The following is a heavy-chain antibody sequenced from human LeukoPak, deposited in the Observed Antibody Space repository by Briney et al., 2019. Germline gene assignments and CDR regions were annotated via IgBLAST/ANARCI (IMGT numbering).Heavy chain of an antibody. J-gene: IGHJ3*02. Sequence: AYNGNTNYAQKLQGRVTMTTDTSTSTAYMELRSLRSDDTAVYYCARGGAGYFDPDAFDIWGQGTMVTVSS. CDR3: ARGGAGYFDPDAFDI. CDR2: AYNGNT. V-gene: IGHV1-18*01. D-gene: IGHD3-9*01.